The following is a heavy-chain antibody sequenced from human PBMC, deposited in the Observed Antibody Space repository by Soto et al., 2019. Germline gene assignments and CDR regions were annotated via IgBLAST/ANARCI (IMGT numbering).Heavy chain of an antibody. CDR3: ARHPDDSSGEYNNVFDP. CDR2: INPSDGST. J-gene: IGHJ5*02. D-gene: IGHD3-22*01. CDR1: GYSFSSYY. Sequence: ASVKVSCKASGYSFSSYYMHWMRQAPGQGLEWMGIINPSDGSTTYAQKFQGRVTMTRDTSTSAVYMELSSLRSEDTAVYYCARHPDDSSGEYNNVFDPWGQGTLVTV. V-gene: IGHV1-46*01.